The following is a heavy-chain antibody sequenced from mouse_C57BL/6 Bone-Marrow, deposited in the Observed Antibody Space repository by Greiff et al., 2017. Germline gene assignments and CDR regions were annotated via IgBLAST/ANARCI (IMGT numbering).Heavy chain of an antibody. CDR2: INPSSGYT. J-gene: IGHJ1*03. CDR3: ARSEGGPWYFDV. Sequence: QVQLQQSGAELARPGASVKMSCKASGYTFTSYTMHWVKQRPGQGLEWIGYINPSSGYTKYNQKFKDKATLTADKSSSTAYMQLSSLTSEDSAVYYCARSEGGPWYFDVWGTGTTVTVSS. CDR1: GYTFTSYT. V-gene: IGHV1-4*01.